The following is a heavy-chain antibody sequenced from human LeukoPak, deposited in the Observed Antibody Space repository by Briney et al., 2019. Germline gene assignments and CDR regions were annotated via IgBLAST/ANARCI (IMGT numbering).Heavy chain of an antibody. CDR1: GFTFSSYS. V-gene: IGHV3-21*04. D-gene: IGHD6-19*01. CDR3: AKLSDSSGWTYYYAMDV. CDR2: ISSSSSYI. Sequence: GGSLRLSCAASGFTFSSYSMNWVRQAPGKGLEWVSSISSSSSYIYYADSVKGRFTISRDNSKNTLYLQMNSLRAEDTAVYYCAKLSDSSGWTYYYAMDVWGQGTTVTVSS. J-gene: IGHJ6*02.